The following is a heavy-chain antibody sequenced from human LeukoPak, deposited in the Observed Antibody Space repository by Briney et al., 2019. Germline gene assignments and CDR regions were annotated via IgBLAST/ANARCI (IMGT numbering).Heavy chain of an antibody. J-gene: IGHJ5*02. CDR3: ARGGSYYGSGSYNWFDP. D-gene: IGHD3-10*01. V-gene: IGHV1-2*02. Sequence: ASVKVSCKASGYTFTGHYMHWVRQAPGQGLEWMGWINPNSGGTNYAQKFQGRVTMTRDTSISTAYMELSRLRSDDTAVYSCARGGSYYGSGSYNWFDPWGQGTLVTVSS. CDR1: GYTFTGHY. CDR2: INPNSGGT.